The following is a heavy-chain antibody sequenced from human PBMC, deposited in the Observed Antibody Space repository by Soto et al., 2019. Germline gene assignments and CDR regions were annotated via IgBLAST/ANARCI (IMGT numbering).Heavy chain of an antibody. Sequence: QVQLVESGGGVVQPGRSLRLSCAASGFTFSSYGMHLVRQAPGKGLEWVAVIWYDGSNKYYADSLKGRFTISRDNSKKTMYRQMDRLRAEDTAIYYGARDAWWNDGDYNCYYGMDVWGEGTTVTVSS. CDR2: IWYDGSNK. CDR3: ARDAWWNDGDYNCYYGMDV. CDR1: GFTFSSYG. D-gene: IGHD1-1*01. V-gene: IGHV3-33*01. J-gene: IGHJ6*04.